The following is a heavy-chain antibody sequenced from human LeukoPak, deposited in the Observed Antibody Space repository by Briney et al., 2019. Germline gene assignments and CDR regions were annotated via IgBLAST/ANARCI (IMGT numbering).Heavy chain of an antibody. CDR1: GFTFSSYW. D-gene: IGHD5-12*01. J-gene: IGHJ3*02. CDR3: ARGGYGHGFDI. CDR2: VNSDGSDT. V-gene: IGHV3-74*01. Sequence: PGGSLRLSCAASGFTFSSYWMHWVRQAPGKGLVWVSRVNSDGSDTIYADSVKGRCTISRDNAKNTVFLQMNSLRVEDTAVYYCARGGYGHGFDIWGQGTTVTVSS.